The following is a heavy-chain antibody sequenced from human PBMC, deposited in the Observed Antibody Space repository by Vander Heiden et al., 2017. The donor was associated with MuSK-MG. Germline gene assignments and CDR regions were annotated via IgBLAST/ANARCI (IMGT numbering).Heavy chain of an antibody. Sequence: EVQLLESGGDLVQPGGSLRLPWSAYGFTFSSYAMSWVRQAPGKGLECVSTIRGSADSTYYADSVKGRFTISRDNSKNTLYLQMNSLRAEDTAVYYCAKRRDYFDSWGQGTLVTVSS. CDR3: AKRRDYFDS. J-gene: IGHJ4*02. CDR2: IRGSADST. CDR1: GFTFSSYA. V-gene: IGHV3-23*01.